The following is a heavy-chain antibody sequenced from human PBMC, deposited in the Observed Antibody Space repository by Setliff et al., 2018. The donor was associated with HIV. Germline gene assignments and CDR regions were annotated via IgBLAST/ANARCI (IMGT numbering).Heavy chain of an antibody. CDR3: ARGGDSSAFN. V-gene: IGHV4-34*01. CDR1: GGSFSDYY. D-gene: IGHD6-19*01. Sequence: PSETLSLTCAVYGGSFSDYYWSWIRQPPGKGLEWIGEIYHSGSTNYNPSLKSRVTISVDTSKNQLSLMLFSVTAAETAVYYCARGGDSSAFNWGQGTLVTVS. CDR2: IYHSGST. J-gene: IGHJ4*02.